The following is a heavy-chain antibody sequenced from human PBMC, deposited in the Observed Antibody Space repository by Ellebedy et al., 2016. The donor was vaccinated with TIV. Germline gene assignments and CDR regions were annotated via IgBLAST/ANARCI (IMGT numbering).Heavy chain of an antibody. CDR3: TRLGGGIGTIVIK. V-gene: IGHV3-72*01. Sequence: PGGSLRLSCAASGFPFSDVYMDWVRQVPGKGLEWVGRARNRANSYTTHYAASVKGRFTISRDDSKDSLYLQMSSLKTEDTAVYYCTRLGGGIGTIVIKWGQGTLVTVSS. CDR2: ARNRANSYTT. CDR1: GFPFSDVY. D-gene: IGHD1-7*01. J-gene: IGHJ4*02.